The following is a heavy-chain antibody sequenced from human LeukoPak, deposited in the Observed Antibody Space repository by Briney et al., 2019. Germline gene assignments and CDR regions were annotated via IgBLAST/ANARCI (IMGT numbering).Heavy chain of an antibody. D-gene: IGHD4-17*01. CDR2: IRGSDGST. Sequence: GSLRLSCAASGFPFSTYAMSWVRQAPGKGLEWVSSIRGSDGSTYYADSVKGRFAISRDNSKNTLYLQMNSLRAEDTAVYYYAKDVYGDYGGLDYWGQGTLVTVSS. V-gene: IGHV3-23*01. CDR1: GFPFSTYA. CDR3: AKDVYGDYGGLDY. J-gene: IGHJ4*02.